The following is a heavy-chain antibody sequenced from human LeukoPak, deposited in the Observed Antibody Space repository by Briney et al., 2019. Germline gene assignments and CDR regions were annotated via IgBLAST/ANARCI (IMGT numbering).Heavy chain of an antibody. CDR3: AKDRGVGVSNWFDP. V-gene: IGHV3-23*01. CDR1: GYTYSNFA. Sequence: PGGSLRLSCAASGYTYSNFAMSWVRQAPGKGLQWVSGLSSGGRSTFYTDSVEGRFTISRDNSKNTLYLQMSSLRADDTAVYYCAKDRGVGVSNWFDPWGQGTLVTVSS. D-gene: IGHD3-10*01. J-gene: IGHJ5*02. CDR2: LSSGGRST.